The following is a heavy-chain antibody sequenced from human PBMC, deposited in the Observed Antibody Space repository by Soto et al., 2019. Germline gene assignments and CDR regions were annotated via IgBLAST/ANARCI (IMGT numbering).Heavy chain of an antibody. D-gene: IGHD2-15*01. Sequence: EVQLLESGGGLVQPGGSLRLSCAASGFTFSSYAMSWVRQAPGKGLEWVSAISGSGGSTYYADSVKGRFTISRDNSKNTLYLQMNSMSAEDTAVYYCAKMTNEAVVAAIDAFDIWGQGTMVTVSS. J-gene: IGHJ3*02. CDR1: GFTFSSYA. V-gene: IGHV3-23*01. CDR3: AKMTNEAVVAAIDAFDI. CDR2: ISGSGGST.